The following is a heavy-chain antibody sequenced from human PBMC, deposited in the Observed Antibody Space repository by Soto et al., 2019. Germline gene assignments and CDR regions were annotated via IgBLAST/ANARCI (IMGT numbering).Heavy chain of an antibody. D-gene: IGHD3-22*01. CDR3: ARWDAYYYDTPYYFDY. Sequence: GASVKVSCKASGGTFSSYAISWVRQAPGQGLEWMGGIIPIFGTANYAQKFQGRVTITADESTSTAFMELSSLRSEDTAVYYCARWDAYYYDTPYYFDYWGQGTLVTVSS. V-gene: IGHV1-69*13. J-gene: IGHJ4*02. CDR1: GGTFSSYA. CDR2: IIPIFGTA.